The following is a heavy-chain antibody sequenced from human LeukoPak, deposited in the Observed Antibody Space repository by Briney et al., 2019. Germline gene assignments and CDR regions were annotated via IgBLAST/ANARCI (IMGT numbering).Heavy chain of an antibody. CDR3: ARAYYDFWSGPKGYGMDV. V-gene: IGHV1-2*02. D-gene: IGHD3-3*01. CDR1: GYSFIDYY. J-gene: IGHJ6*02. CDR2: VNPHSGGT. Sequence: ASVKVSCKASGYSFIDYYIHWVRQAPGQGLEWMGWVNPHSGGTKFAQKFQGRVTMTRDTSINTAYMEVSRLRSDDTAVYYCARAYYDFWSGPKGYGMDVWGQGTTVTVSS.